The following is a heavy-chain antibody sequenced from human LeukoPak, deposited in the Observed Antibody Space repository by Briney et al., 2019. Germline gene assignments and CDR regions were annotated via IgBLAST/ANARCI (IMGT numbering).Heavy chain of an antibody. D-gene: IGHD6-13*01. V-gene: IGHV1-69*05. CDR3: ARGSYSSSWSVGFDP. Sequence: SVKVSCKASGYTFTSYYMHWARQAPGQGLEWMGRIIPIFGTANYAQKFQGRVTITTDESTSTAYMELSSLRSEDTAVYYCARGSYSSSWSVGFDPWGQGTLVTVSS. J-gene: IGHJ5*02. CDR1: GYTFTSYY. CDR2: IIPIFGTA.